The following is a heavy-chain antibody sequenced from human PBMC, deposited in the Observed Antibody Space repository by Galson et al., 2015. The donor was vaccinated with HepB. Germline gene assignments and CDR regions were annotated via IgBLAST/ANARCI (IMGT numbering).Heavy chain of an antibody. CDR3: ARDIDPDYYDSSGYTGSEY. J-gene: IGHJ4*02. V-gene: IGHV1-18*04. CDR2: ISAYNGNT. Sequence: SGKVSCKASGYTFTSYGISWVRQAPGQGLEWMGWISAYNGNTNYAQKLQGRVTMTTDTSTSTAYMELRSLRSDDTAVYYCARDIDPDYYDSSGYTGSEYWGQGTLVTVSS. D-gene: IGHD3-22*01. CDR1: GYTFTSYG.